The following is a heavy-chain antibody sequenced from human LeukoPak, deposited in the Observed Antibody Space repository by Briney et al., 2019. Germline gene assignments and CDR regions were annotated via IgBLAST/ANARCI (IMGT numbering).Heavy chain of an antibody. J-gene: IGHJ6*04. D-gene: IGHD3-10*02. V-gene: IGHV3-48*03. CDR1: GFTFSSYE. CDR2: ISCSGSTI. Sequence: GGSLTLSCAASGFTFSSYELNWVRQAPGKGLEWVSYISCSGSTIYYADSVKGRFTISRDNAKNSLYLQMHSLRAEDTAVYYCAELGITMIGGVWGKGTTVTISS. CDR3: AELGITMIGGV.